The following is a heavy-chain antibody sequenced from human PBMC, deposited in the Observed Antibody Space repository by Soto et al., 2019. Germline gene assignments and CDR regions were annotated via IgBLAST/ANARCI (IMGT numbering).Heavy chain of an antibody. D-gene: IGHD6-6*01. J-gene: IGHJ5*02. Sequence: SQTLSLTCAISGDSVSSNIAAWNWIRQSPSRGLEWLGRTYYRSKWYNDYAVSVKSRITINPDTSKNQFSLQLNSVTPEDTAVYYCARDYSPYSSSSRWLDPWGQGTLVTVSS. CDR1: GDSVSSNIAA. V-gene: IGHV6-1*01. CDR3: ARDYSPYSSSSRWLDP. CDR2: TYYRSKWYN.